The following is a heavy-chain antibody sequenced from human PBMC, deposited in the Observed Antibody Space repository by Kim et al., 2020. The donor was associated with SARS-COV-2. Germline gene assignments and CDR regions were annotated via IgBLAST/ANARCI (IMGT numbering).Heavy chain of an antibody. CDR3: TGPIIKQWLAKNYYYYGMDV. D-gene: IGHD6-19*01. Sequence: GGSLRLSCAASGFTFSNAWMSWVRQAPGKGLEWVGRIKSKTDGGTTDYAAPVKGRFTISRDDSKNTLYLQMNSLKTEDTAVYYCTGPIIKQWLAKNYYYYGMDVWGQGTTVTVSS. J-gene: IGHJ6*02. CDR1: GFTFSNAW. V-gene: IGHV3-15*01. CDR2: IKSKTDGGTT.